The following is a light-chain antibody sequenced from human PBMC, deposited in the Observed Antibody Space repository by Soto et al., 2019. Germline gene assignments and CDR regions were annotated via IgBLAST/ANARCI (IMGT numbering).Light chain of an antibody. J-gene: IGKJ2*01. CDR3: QQYGSSPPYT. Sequence: EIVLTQSPGTLSLSPGERATLSCRASQSVSSSYLAWYQPKPGQAPRLLIYGASSRATGIPDRFSGSGSGTYFTLTISRLEPEDFAVYYCQQYGSSPPYTFGQGTKLEI. V-gene: IGKV3-20*01. CDR1: QSVSSSY. CDR2: GAS.